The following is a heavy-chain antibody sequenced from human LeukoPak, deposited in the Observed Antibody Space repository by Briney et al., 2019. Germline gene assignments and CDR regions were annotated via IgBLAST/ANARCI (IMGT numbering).Heavy chain of an antibody. Sequence: PGGSLRLSCAASGFTFSSYEMNWVRQAPGKGLEWVSYISSSGSTIYYADSVKGRFTISRDNAKNSLYLQMNSLRAEDTAVYYCTSAGVYCSSTSCYNYYYYGMDVWGQGTTVTVSS. CDR3: TSAGVYCSSTSCYNYYYYGMDV. CDR2: ISSSGSTI. J-gene: IGHJ6*02. V-gene: IGHV3-48*03. CDR1: GFTFSSYE. D-gene: IGHD2-2*01.